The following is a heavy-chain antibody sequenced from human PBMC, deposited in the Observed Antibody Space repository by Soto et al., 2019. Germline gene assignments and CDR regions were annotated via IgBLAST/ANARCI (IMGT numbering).Heavy chain of an antibody. Sequence: EASVKVSCKASGGTFSSYAISWVRQAPGQGLEWMGGIIPIFGTANYAQKFQGRVTITADKSTSTAYMELSSLRSEDTAVYYCAREVDTAMVTSNYYYYYGMDVWGQGTTVTVSS. CDR3: AREVDTAMVTSNYYYYYGMDV. CDR2: IIPIFGTA. CDR1: GGTFSSYA. D-gene: IGHD5-18*01. V-gene: IGHV1-69*06. J-gene: IGHJ6*02.